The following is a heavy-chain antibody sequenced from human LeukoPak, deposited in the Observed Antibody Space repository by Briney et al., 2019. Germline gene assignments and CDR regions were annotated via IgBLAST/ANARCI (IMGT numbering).Heavy chain of an antibody. D-gene: IGHD6-13*01. CDR1: GGSISSGGYY. CDR3: ARTGYSSSLDYYGMDV. Sequence: SETLSLTCTVSGGSISSGGYYWSWIRQHPGKGLEWIGYIYYSGSTYYNPSLKSRVTISVDTSKYQFSLKLSSVTAADTAVYYCARTGYSSSLDYYGMDVWGQGTTVTVSS. V-gene: IGHV4-31*03. CDR2: IYYSGST. J-gene: IGHJ6*02.